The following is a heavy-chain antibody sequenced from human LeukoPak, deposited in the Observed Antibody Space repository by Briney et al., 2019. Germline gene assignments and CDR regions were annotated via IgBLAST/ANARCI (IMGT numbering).Heavy chain of an antibody. D-gene: IGHD2-2*02. CDR2: INTNTGNP. CDR3: ARDEADIVVVPAAILSFDP. Sequence: ASVKVSCKASGYTFTSYAMNWVRQAPGQGLEWMGWINTNTGNPTYAQGSTGRFVFSLDTSVSTAYLQISSLKAEDTAVYYCARDEADIVVVPAAILSFDPWGQGTLVTVSS. J-gene: IGHJ5*02. V-gene: IGHV7-4-1*02. CDR1: GYTFTSYA.